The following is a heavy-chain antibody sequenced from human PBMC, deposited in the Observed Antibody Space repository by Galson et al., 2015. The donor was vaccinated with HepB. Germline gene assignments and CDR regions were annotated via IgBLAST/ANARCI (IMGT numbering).Heavy chain of an antibody. CDR3: ARGGAAAGPLDY. V-gene: IGHV1-3*01. CDR2: INAGNGNT. CDR1: GYTFTSYA. Sequence: SVKVSCKASGYTFTSYALHWVRQAPGQRLEWMGWINAGNGNTKYSQKFQGRVTITRDTSASTAYMELSSLRSEDTAVYYCARGGAAAGPLDYWGQGTLVTVSS. J-gene: IGHJ4*02. D-gene: IGHD6-13*01.